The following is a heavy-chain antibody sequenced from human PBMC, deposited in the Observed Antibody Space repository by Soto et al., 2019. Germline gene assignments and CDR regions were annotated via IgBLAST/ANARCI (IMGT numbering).Heavy chain of an antibody. CDR1: GGSFSGYY. J-gene: IGHJ5*02. CDR2: INHSGST. V-gene: IGHV4-34*01. Sequence: QVQLQQWGAGLLKPSETLSLTCAVYGGSFSGYYWSWIRQPPGKGLEWIGEINHSGSTNYNPSLKSRVPISVDTSTNQFALKLSSVTAADTAVYYCARPGGRGYSGKWWFDPWGQGTLVTVSS. CDR3: ARPGGRGYSGKWWFDP. D-gene: IGHD5-12*01.